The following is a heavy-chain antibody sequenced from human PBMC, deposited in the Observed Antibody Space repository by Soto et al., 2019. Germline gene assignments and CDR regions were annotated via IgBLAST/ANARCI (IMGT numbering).Heavy chain of an antibody. J-gene: IGHJ4*02. CDR3: ARQSHNSYGYRAPFDY. D-gene: IGHD5-18*01. CDR2: IYPGDSDT. V-gene: IGHV5-51*01. Sequence: GESLKISCKGSGYSFTSYWIGWVRQMPGKGLEWMGIIYPGDSDTRYSPSFQGQVTISADQSISTAYLQWSSLKASDTAMYYCARQSHNSYGYRAPFDYWGQGTLVTVSS. CDR1: GYSFTSYW.